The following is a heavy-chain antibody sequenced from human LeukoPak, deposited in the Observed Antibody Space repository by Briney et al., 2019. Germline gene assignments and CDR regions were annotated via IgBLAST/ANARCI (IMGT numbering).Heavy chain of an antibody. V-gene: IGHV4-34*01. J-gene: IGHJ6*01. Sequence: SETLSLTCAVYGGSFSGYYWSWLRQPPGKGLEWHGEINHSGSTNYNPSLKSRVTISVDTSKNQFSLKLSSVTAADTAVYYCVGSEDIVVVPAATYGMEVWGEGTTVTVSS. D-gene: IGHD2-2*01. CDR2: INHSGST. CDR1: GGSFSGYY. CDR3: VGSEDIVVVPAATYGMEV.